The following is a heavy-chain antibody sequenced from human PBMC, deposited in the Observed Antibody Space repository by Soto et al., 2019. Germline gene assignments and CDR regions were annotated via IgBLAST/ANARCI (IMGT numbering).Heavy chain of an antibody. CDR2: IDPSDSYT. J-gene: IGHJ6*02. CDR1: GYSFTSYW. CDR3: ARLKNRIAVAGTVIYYYYGMDV. Sequence: GESLKISCKGSGYSFTSYWISWVRQMPGKGLKWMGRIDPSDSYTNYSPSFQGHVTISADKSISTAYLQWSSLKASDTAMYYCARLKNRIAVAGTVIYYYYGMDVWGQGTTVTVSS. V-gene: IGHV5-10-1*01. D-gene: IGHD6-19*01.